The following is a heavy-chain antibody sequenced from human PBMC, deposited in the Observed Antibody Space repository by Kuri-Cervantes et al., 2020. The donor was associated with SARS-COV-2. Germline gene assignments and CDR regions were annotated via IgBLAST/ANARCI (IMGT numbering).Heavy chain of an antibody. J-gene: IGHJ4*02. V-gene: IGHV1-46*01. CDR1: GYTFTNYY. CDR2: ISPSGGST. CDR3: ARGRLRFLEWLAYYFDY. Sequence: ASVKVSCKASGYTFTNYYIHWVRQAPGHGLEWMGVISPSGGSTSYAQKFQGRVTMTRDTSTTTVYMELRSLRSEDTAVYYCARGRLRFLEWLAYYFDYWGQGTLVTVSS. D-gene: IGHD3-3*01.